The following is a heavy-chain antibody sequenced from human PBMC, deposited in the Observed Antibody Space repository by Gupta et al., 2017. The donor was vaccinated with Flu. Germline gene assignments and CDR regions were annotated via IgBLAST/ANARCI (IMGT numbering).Heavy chain of an antibody. Sequence: EVQLVESGGGLVKPGGSLRLSCAASGFTFSSYSMNWISQDPGQGLEWVSSISSISSYKYYADSVKGRFTISRDNAKNSLYLQMNSLIAEDTAVYYCARAHSASATQAVDYWVQGTLVTGSS. CDR2: ISSISSYK. CDR1: GFTFSSYS. J-gene: IGHJ4*02. V-gene: IGHV3-21*01. D-gene: IGHD2-15*01. CDR3: ARAHSASATQAVDY.